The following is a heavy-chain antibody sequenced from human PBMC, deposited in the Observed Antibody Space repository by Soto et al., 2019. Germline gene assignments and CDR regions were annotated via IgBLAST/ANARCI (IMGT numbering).Heavy chain of an antibody. Sequence: QVQLQLWCTGLLKPSETLSLTCAVYGGTFSGYYWSWIRQTPGKGLEWIGEINPRGSTKYNPSLKSRVTLSVDTSKNQFSMKVNSVTAADTAVYYCARDDDYWGQGTLVTVSS. J-gene: IGHJ4*02. CDR2: INPRGST. CDR1: GGTFSGYY. CDR3: ARDDDY. V-gene: IGHV4-34*01.